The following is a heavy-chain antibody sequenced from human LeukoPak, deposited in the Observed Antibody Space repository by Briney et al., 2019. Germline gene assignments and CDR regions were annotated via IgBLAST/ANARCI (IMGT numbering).Heavy chain of an antibody. CDR3: AKSVTGYSTFDY. CDR2: ISGSGYSI. D-gene: IGHD3-9*01. V-gene: IGHV3-23*01. CDR1: GFSFSSYA. Sequence: HPGGSLRLSCAASGFSFSSYALNWVRQAPGKGLEWASGISGSGYSIYYVDSVKGRFTISRDNSKKTVYLQMNSLRAEDTAVYYCAKSVTGYSTFDYWGQGTLVTVS. J-gene: IGHJ4*02.